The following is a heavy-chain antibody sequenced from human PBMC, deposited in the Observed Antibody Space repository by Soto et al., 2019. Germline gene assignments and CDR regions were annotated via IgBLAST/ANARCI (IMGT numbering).Heavy chain of an antibody. D-gene: IGHD3-10*01. CDR2: ISGSGSST. CDR1: GFTFSSYA. CDR3: AKVIYYGSGSYFDY. Sequence: EVQLLESGGGLVQPGGSLRLSCAASGFTFSSYAMSWVRQAPGKGLEWVSAISGSGSSTYYADSVKGRFTISRDNSKNPLYLQMNSLRAEDTAVYYCAKVIYYGSGSYFDYWGQGTLVTVSS. J-gene: IGHJ4*02. V-gene: IGHV3-23*01.